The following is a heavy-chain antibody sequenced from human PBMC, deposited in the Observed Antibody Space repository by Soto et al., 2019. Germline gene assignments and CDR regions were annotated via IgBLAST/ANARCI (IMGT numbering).Heavy chain of an antibody. Sequence: QVQLVQSGAEVKKPGASVKVSCKASGYTFTSYDINWARQATGQGLEWMGWMNPNSGNTGYAQKFQGRVTMTRNTSISTAYMELSSLRSEDTAVYYCARAGGYCISTSCYFYYYYGMDVWGQGTTVTVSS. D-gene: IGHD2-2*01. CDR2: MNPNSGNT. V-gene: IGHV1-8*01. CDR1: GYTFTSYD. J-gene: IGHJ6*02. CDR3: ARAGGYCISTSCYFYYYYGMDV.